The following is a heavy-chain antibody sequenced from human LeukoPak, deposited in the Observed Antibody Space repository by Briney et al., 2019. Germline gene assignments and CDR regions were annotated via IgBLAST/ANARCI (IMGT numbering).Heavy chain of an antibody. CDR1: GFTFSSYS. Sequence: GGSLRLSCAASGFTFSSYSMNWVRQAPGKGLEWVSSISSSSSYIYYADSVKGRFTISRDNAKNSLYLQMNSLRAEDTAVYYCARDLGYSSSWTRWFDPWGQGTLVTVSS. CDR3: ARDLGYSSSWTRWFDP. D-gene: IGHD6-13*01. J-gene: IGHJ5*02. CDR2: ISSSSSYI. V-gene: IGHV3-21*01.